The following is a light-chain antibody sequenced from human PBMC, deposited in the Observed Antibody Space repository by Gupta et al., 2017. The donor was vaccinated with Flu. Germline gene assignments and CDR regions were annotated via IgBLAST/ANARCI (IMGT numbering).Light chain of an antibody. V-gene: IGKV2-28*01. CDR2: WGS. CDR1: QNLLHTNGYNY. Sequence: DIVITQSPLSLPVTPGEPASISCRSSQNLLHTNGYNYLDWYLQKPGQSPQLLIYWGSNRASGVPDRFTGSGSGTDFTLKISRVEAEDVGVYFCMQALQTPLTFGGGTKVEIK. CDR3: MQALQTPLT. J-gene: IGKJ4*01.